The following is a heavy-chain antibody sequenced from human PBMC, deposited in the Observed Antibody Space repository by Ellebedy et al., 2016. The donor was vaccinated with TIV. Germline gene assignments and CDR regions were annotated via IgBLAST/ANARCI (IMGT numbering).Heavy chain of an antibody. Sequence: MPSETLSLICTVSGGSISGYYWSWIRQPPGKGLEWIGYIYYSGSTSYNPSLQSRVTLSVDTSKNQFSLKLTSVTSSDTAVYCCARGFLPRPAPFDYWGQGALVTVSS. D-gene: IGHD2-2*01. CDR2: IYYSGST. J-gene: IGHJ4*02. CDR1: GGSISGYY. CDR3: ARGFLPRPAPFDY. V-gene: IGHV4-59*01.